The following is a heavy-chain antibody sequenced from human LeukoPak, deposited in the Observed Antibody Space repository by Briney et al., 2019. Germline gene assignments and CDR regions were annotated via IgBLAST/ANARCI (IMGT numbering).Heavy chain of an antibody. CDR1: GYSISSGYY. CDR3: ASSCGGDCSHNWFDP. CDR2: IYHSGST. Sequence: PSETLSLTCTVSGYSISSGYYWGWIRQPPGKGLEWIGSIYHSGSTYYNPSLKSRVTISVDTSKNQFSLKLSSVTAADTAVYYCASSCGGDCSHNWFDPWGQGTLLTVSS. V-gene: IGHV4-38-2*02. D-gene: IGHD2-21*02. J-gene: IGHJ5*02.